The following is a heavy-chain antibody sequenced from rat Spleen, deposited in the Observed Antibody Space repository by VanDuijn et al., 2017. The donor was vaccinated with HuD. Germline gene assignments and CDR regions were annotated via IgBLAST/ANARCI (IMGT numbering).Heavy chain of an antibody. CDR3: ARYIPGYYVMDA. V-gene: IGHV3-1*01. CDR1: GYSITSNY. CDR2: ISYSGST. Sequence: EVQLQESGPGLVKPSQSLSLTCSVTGYSITSNYWGWSRKFPGNKMEWIGHISYSGSTSYNPSLKSRISITRDTSKNQFFLQLNSVTTEDTATYYCARYIPGYYVMDAWGQGASVTVSS. D-gene: IGHD1-4*01. J-gene: IGHJ4*01.